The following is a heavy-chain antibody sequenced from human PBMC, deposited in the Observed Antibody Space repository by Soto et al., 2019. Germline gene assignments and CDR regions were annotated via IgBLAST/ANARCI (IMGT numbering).Heavy chain of an antibody. D-gene: IGHD4-17*01. CDR3: ARVGGDYDYYYYGMDV. J-gene: IGHJ6*02. V-gene: IGHV1-2*04. CDR1: GYSFSGYY. CDR2: INPNSGGT. Sequence: XSVKGSFNASGYSFSGYYMRWVRQAPGQGLEWMGWINPNSGGTNYAQKFQGWVTMTRDTSISTAYMELSRLRSDDTAVYYCARVGGDYDYYYYGMDVWGQGTTVTVSS.